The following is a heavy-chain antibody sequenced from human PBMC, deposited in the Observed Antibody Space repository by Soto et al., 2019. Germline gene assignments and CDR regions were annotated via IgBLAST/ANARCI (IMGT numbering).Heavy chain of an antibody. Sequence: SETLSLTCTVSGGSISSSSYYWGWIRQPPGKGLEWIGSIYYSGSTYYNPSLKSRVTISVDTSKNQFSLKLSSVTAADTAVYYCARQDEVVAATLSSCVFDYWGQGTLVTVSS. CDR1: GGSISSSSYY. J-gene: IGHJ4*02. D-gene: IGHD2-15*01. CDR2: IYYSGST. V-gene: IGHV4-39*01. CDR3: ARQDEVVAATLSSCVFDY.